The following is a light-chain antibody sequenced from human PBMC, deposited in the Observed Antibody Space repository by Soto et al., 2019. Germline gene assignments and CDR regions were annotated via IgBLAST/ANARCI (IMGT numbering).Light chain of an antibody. J-gene: IGKJ5*01. V-gene: IGKV1-12*01. CDR3: QQGSSFPPT. CDR1: QGISSS. Sequence: DIQMTQSPSSVSASVGDRVTITCRASQGISSSLDWYQQRPGTAPKLLIYGASSLKSGVPSRFSGSGSGTDFTLTISSLQPEDFATYYCQQGSSFPPTFGQGTRLDIK. CDR2: GAS.